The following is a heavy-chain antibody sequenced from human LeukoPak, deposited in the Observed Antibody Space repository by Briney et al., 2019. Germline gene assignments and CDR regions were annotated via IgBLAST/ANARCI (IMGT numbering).Heavy chain of an antibody. J-gene: IGHJ4*02. Sequence: GGSLRLSCAASGFTFSDYWIHWVRQAPGKGLEWVSAIGSGTYYADSVKGRFTISRDNSKNTLYLQMNSLRAEDTAVYYCAKVLAYYFDYWGQGTLVTVSS. V-gene: IGHV3-23*01. CDR2: IGSGT. CDR3: AKVLAYYFDY. CDR1: GFTFSDYW.